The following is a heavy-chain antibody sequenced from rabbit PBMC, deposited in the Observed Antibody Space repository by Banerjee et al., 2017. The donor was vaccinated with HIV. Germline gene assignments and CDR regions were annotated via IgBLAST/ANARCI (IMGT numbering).Heavy chain of an antibody. CDR1: GFSFSNKYV. V-gene: IGHV1S45*01. CDR2: INTSSGNT. D-gene: IGHD2-1*01. CDR3: ARNDYGDYAYYFNL. J-gene: IGHJ4*01. Sequence: QEQLEESGGDLVKPEGSLTLTCTASGFSFSNKYVMCWVRQAPGKGLEWIACINTSSGNTVYATWAKGRFTISKASSTTVTLQMTSLTAADTATYFCARNDYGDYAYYFNLWGPGTLVTVS.